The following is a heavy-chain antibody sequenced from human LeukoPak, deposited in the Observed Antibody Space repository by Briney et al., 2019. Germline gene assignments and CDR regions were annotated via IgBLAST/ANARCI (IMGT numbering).Heavy chain of an antibody. CDR3: ARLVGTDGAEYFQH. J-gene: IGHJ1*01. Sequence: SETLSLTCTVSGGSISSSSYYWGWIRQPPGKGLEWIGSIYYSGSTYYNPSLKGRVTISVDTSKNQLSLKLSSVTAADTAVYYCARLVGTDGAEYFQHWGQGTLVTVSS. V-gene: IGHV4-39*01. CDR2: IYYSGST. CDR1: GGSISSSSYY. D-gene: IGHD5-24*01.